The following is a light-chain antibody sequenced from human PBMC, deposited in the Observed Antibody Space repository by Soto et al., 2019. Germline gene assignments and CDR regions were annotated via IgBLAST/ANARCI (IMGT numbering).Light chain of an antibody. J-gene: IGKJ4*01. CDR3: QQRSNWPLLP. CDR2: DAS. V-gene: IGKV3-11*01. Sequence: EIVLTQSPATLSLSPGERATLSCRASQSVSSYLAWYQQKPGQAPRLLIYDASNRATGIPARFSGSGSGTDFPLTISSLEPEDFAVYYCQQRSNWPLLPFGGGTKVEIK. CDR1: QSVSSY.